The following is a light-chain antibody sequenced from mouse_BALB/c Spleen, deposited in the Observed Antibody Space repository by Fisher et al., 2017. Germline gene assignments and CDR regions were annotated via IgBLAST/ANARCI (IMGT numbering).Light chain of an antibody. CDR1: SSVSY. V-gene: IGKV4-55*01. J-gene: IGKJ2*01. CDR3: QQYSGYPSYT. Sequence: IVLTQSPAIMSASPGEKVTMTCSASSSVSYMYWYQQKPGSSPRLWIYDTSNLVSGVPARFSGSRSGTSYSLTISSMEAEDAATYYCQQYSGYPSYTFGGGTKLEIK. CDR2: DTS.